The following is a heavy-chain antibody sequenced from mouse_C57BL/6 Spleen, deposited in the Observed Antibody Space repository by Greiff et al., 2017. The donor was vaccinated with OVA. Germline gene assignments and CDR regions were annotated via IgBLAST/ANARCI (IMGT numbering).Heavy chain of an antibody. CDR1: GYTFTSYW. V-gene: IGHV1-52*01. J-gene: IGHJ2*01. CDR2: IDPSDSET. CDR3: ARGPDGYYPDY. Sequence: QVQLQQPGAELVRPGSSVKLSCKASGYTFTSYWMHWVKQRPIQGLEWIGNIDPSDSETHYNQKFKDKATLTVDKSSSTAYMQLRSLTSEDSAVYYCARGPDGYYPDYWGQGTTLTVSS. D-gene: IGHD2-3*01.